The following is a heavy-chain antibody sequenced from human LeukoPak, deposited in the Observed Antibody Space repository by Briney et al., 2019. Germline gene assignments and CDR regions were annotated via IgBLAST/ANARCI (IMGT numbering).Heavy chain of an antibody. J-gene: IGHJ6*03. CDR2: IKQDGSEK. V-gene: IGHV3-7*01. CDR3: ARGAAPQRSYYYYYYMDV. D-gene: IGHD5-24*01. CDR1: GFTFSSYW. Sequence: GGSLRLSCAASGFTFSSYWMSWVRQAPGQGLEWVANIKQDGSEKYYVDSGKGRFTISRDNAKNSLYLQMNSLRAEDTAVYHCARGAAPQRSYYYYYYMDVWGKGTTVTVSS.